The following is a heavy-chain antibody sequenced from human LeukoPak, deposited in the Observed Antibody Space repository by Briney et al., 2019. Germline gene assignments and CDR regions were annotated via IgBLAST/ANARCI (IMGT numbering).Heavy chain of an antibody. CDR3: ARDLGGKAVGRGNGVDF. D-gene: IGHD4-23*01. V-gene: IGHV1-18*01. Sequence: ASVKVSCKSSGYTFSTHGVTWVRQAPGQGLEWMEWISAYEGNTNYAQKFQDRVTMTTHTSTSTAYMELRSLTSDDTAVYYCARDLGGKAVGRGNGVDFWGRGTLVTVSS. J-gene: IGHJ2*01. CDR1: GYTFSTHG. CDR2: ISAYEGNT.